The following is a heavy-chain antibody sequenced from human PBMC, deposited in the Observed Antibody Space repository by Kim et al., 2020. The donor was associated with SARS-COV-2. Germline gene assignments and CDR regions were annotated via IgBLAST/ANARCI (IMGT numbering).Heavy chain of an antibody. CDR3: ARVGYDYVWGSYRDYYYYYGRGV. CDR1: GFTFSDYY. D-gene: IGHD3-16*02. CDR2: ISSSSYT. Sequence: GGSLRLSCAASGFTFSDYYMRWIRQAPGKGLEWVSDISSSSYTNYSASLMGRFTIYRNNAKNSLYLQMNSMRAEDTAAYYCARVGYDYVWGSYRDYYYYYGRGVWGQGT. V-gene: IGHV3-11*05. J-gene: IGHJ6*01.